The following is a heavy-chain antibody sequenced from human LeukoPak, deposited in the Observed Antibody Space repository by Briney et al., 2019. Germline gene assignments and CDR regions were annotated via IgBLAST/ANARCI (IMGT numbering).Heavy chain of an antibody. Sequence: EGSLRLSCAASGFTFSSYGMPWVRQAPGKGLEWVAVIWYDGSNKYYADSVKGRFTISRDNSKNTLYLQMNSLRAEDTAVYYCARDQGPLEWLSHFDYWGQGTLVTVSS. CDR3: ARDQGPLEWLSHFDY. V-gene: IGHV3-33*01. CDR1: GFTFSSYG. D-gene: IGHD3-3*01. J-gene: IGHJ4*02. CDR2: IWYDGSNK.